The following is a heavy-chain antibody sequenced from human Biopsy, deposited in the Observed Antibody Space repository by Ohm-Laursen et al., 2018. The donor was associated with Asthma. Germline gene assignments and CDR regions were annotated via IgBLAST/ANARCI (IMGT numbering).Heavy chain of an antibody. D-gene: IGHD2-15*01. Sequence: SLRLSCSASGITFSTYGMHWVRQAPGKGLEWVSFIWYDGRKKTYADSVKGRFTISRDNSKNTLYLQMNSLRAEDTAVYYCGKDSSEVEAADEYWGQGTLVTVSS. V-gene: IGHV3-33*06. CDR1: GITFSTYG. CDR2: IWYDGRKK. CDR3: GKDSSEVEAADEY. J-gene: IGHJ4*02.